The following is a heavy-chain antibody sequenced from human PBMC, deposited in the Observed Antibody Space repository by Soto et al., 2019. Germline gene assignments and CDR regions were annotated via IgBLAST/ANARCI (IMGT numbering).Heavy chain of an antibody. D-gene: IGHD3-3*01. CDR1: GFTFSNAW. Sequence: GGSLRLSCAASGFTFSNAWMSWVRQAPGKGLEWVGRIKSKTDGGTTDYAAPVKGRFTISRDDSKNTLYLQMNSLKTEDTAVYYCTTDSTQGVTIFGVVIPYYFDYWGQGT. J-gene: IGHJ4*02. CDR3: TTDSTQGVTIFGVVIPYYFDY. CDR2: IKSKTDGGTT. V-gene: IGHV3-15*01.